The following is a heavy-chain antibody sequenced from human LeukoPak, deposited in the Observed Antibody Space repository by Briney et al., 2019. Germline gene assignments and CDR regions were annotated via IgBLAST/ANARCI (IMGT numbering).Heavy chain of an antibody. J-gene: IGHJ4*02. CDR3: ATFITMVRGVIKDY. D-gene: IGHD3-10*01. Sequence: ASVKVSCKVSGYTLTELSMHWVRQAPGKGLEWMGGFDPEDSETIYAQKFQGRVTMTEDTSTDTAYMELSSLRSEDTAVYYCATFITMVRGVIKDYWGQGTLVTVSS. CDR2: FDPEDSET. V-gene: IGHV1-24*01. CDR1: GYTLTELS.